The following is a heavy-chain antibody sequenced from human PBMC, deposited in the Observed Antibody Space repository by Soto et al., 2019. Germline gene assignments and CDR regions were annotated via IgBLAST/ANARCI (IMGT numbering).Heavy chain of an antibody. Sequence: GGSLRLSCAASGFTFSSYGMHWVRQAPGKGLEWVAVISYDGSNKYYADSVKGRLTISRDNSKNTLYLQMNSLRAEDTAVYYCAKDPYTVTRDVAMYYYYMDVWGKGTTVTVSS. CDR2: ISYDGSNK. J-gene: IGHJ6*03. D-gene: IGHD4-17*01. V-gene: IGHV3-30*18. CDR1: GFTFSSYG. CDR3: AKDPYTVTRDVAMYYYYMDV.